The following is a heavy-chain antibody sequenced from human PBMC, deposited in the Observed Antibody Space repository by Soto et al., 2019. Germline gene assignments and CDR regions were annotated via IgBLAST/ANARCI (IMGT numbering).Heavy chain of an antibody. CDR1: GDSISSVSSGDDY. CDR2: IYYSGST. CDR3: ARDKSQHGVFDI. J-gene: IGHJ3*02. V-gene: IGHV4-30-4*01. Sequence: PSETLSLTCTVSGDSISSVSSGDDYWTWIRQPPGKGLEWIGYIYYSGSTYYNPSLKSRVTISVDTSKNQFSLKLSSVTAADTAVYYCARDKSQHGVFDIWGRGTMVTVSS. D-gene: IGHD2-2*01.